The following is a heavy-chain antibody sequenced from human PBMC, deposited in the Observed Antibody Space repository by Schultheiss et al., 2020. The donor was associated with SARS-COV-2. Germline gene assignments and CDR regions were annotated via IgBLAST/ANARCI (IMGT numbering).Heavy chain of an antibody. CDR1: GFTFSNAW. J-gene: IGHJ4*02. CDR2: IRSKGGGGTT. Sequence: GGSLRLSCAASGFTFSNAWMSWVRQSPGGGLEWIGLIRSKGGGGTTDYAAPVKGRFTISRDDSKNTAYLQMNSLKTEDTAVYYCTRRTRDGDLPTDYWGQGTLVTVSS. D-gene: IGHD4-17*01. V-gene: IGHV3-15*01. CDR3: TRRTRDGDLPTDY.